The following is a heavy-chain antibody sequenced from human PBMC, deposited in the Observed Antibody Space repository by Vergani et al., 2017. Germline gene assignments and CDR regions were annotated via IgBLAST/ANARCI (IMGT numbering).Heavy chain of an antibody. CDR2: INPNSGGT. CDR1: GYTFTDYF. J-gene: IGHJ4*02. V-gene: IGHV1-2*02. D-gene: IGHD2-2*01. CDR3: ARVGTSSNRDYFDY. Sequence: QVQLVQSGAEVKKPGASVMVSCKASGYTFTDYFMHWVRQAPGQGLEWMGWINPNSGGTNYAQKFQGRVTVTRDTSISTAYMELSNLRSDDTAVYYCARVGTSSNRDYFDYWGQGTLVTVSS.